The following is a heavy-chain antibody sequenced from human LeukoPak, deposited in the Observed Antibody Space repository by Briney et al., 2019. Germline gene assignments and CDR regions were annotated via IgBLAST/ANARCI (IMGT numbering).Heavy chain of an antibody. V-gene: IGHV3-23*01. CDR2: VSGSGGST. D-gene: IGHD4-17*01. J-gene: IGHJ6*02. CDR3: AKGGGDYLIYYGMDV. CDR1: GFTFSSYA. Sequence: PGGSLRLSCAASGFTFSSYAMSWVRQAPGKGVEWVSGVSGSGGSTYYADSVKGRFTISRDNSKNTLYLQMNTLRAEDTAVYYCAKGGGDYLIYYGMDVWGQGTTVTVSS.